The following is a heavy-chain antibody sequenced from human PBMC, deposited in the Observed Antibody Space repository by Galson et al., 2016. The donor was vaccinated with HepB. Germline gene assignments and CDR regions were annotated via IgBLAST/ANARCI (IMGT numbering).Heavy chain of an antibody. J-gene: IGHJ6*04. CDR2: ISRSGDST. Sequence: SLRLSCAASEFTFSNYGMTWVRQAPGKGLEVVSSISRSGDSTDYADSVKGRFTISRDNFKNTLSLQMNSLTADDTAIYYCVQGSTAPAVWGKGTTVTVSS. V-gene: IGHV3-23*01. CDR3: VQGSTAPAV. CDR1: EFTFSNYG. D-gene: IGHD1-26*01.